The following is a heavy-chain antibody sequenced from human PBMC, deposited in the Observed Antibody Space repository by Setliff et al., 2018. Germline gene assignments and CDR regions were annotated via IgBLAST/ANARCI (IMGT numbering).Heavy chain of an antibody. V-gene: IGHV1-2*06. Sequence: VASVKVSCKASGYTFTGYYMHWVRQAPGQGLEWMGRINLNSGGTNYAQKFQGRVTMTRDTAISTAYMELSRLRSDDTAVYYCARVAVGAMGADYWGQGTLVTVSS. CDR3: ARVAVGAMGADY. CDR2: INLNSGGT. D-gene: IGHD1-26*01. CDR1: GYTFTGYY. J-gene: IGHJ4*02.